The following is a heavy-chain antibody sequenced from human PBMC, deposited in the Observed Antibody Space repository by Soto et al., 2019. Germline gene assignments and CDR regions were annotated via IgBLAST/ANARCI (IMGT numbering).Heavy chain of an antibody. Sequence: SETLSLTCTVSGGSISSYYWSWIRQPPGKGLEWIGYIYYSGGTDYNPSLKSRLTISVDRSKNQFSLKLSSVTAADTAVYYCARASLGYCSSTSCYVYYYYMDVWGRGTTVTVSS. CDR2: IYYSGGT. CDR1: GGSISSYY. D-gene: IGHD2-2*01. V-gene: IGHV4-59*01. J-gene: IGHJ6*03. CDR3: ARASLGYCSSTSCYVYYYYMDV.